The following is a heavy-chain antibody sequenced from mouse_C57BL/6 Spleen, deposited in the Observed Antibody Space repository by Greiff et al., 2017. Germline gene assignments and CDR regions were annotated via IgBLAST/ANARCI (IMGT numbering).Heavy chain of an antibody. V-gene: IGHV14-3*01. CDR2: IDPANGDT. Sequence: VQLQQSVAELVRPGASVKLSCTASGFNIKDTYMHWVKQRPEQGLEWIGRIDPANGDTKYAPKFQGKATITADTSSNTAYLQLSSLTSEDTAIYYCSTLIYYGNYDDCWGQGTTLTFSS. J-gene: IGHJ2*01. CDR3: STLIYYGNYDDC. D-gene: IGHD2-1*01. CDR1: GFNIKDTY.